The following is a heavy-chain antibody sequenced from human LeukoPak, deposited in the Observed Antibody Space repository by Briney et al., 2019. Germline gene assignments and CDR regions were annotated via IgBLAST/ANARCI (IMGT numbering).Heavy chain of an antibody. Sequence: SETLSLTCTVSGGSISSYYWSWIRQPPGKGLEWIGYIYYSGSTNYNPSLKSRVTISVDTSKNQFSLKLSSVTAADTAVYYCARHRVVRGVSNYPYYFDYWGQGTLVTVSS. V-gene: IGHV4-59*08. J-gene: IGHJ4*02. CDR3: ARHRVVRGVSNYPYYFDY. CDR1: GGSISSYY. CDR2: IYYSGST. D-gene: IGHD3-10*01.